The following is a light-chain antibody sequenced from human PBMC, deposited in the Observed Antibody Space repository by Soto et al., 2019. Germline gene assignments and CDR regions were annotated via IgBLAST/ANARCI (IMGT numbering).Light chain of an antibody. CDR2: AAS. J-gene: IGKJ1*01. CDR3: QQYKSYWT. Sequence: DIQMTQSPSTLSGSVGDRVTITCRASQTISSWLAWYQQKPGKAPKLLIYAASTLQSGVPSRFSGSGSGTEFTLTINSLQPDDFATYYCQQYKSYWTFGQGTKVDI. V-gene: IGKV1-5*01. CDR1: QTISSW.